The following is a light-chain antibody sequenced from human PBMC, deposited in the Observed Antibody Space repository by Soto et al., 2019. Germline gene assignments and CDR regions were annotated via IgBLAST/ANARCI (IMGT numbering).Light chain of an antibody. CDR1: QSVSIW. CDR2: KAS. V-gene: IGKV1-5*03. Sequence: DIQMTQSPSTLSASVGDRVTITCRARQSVSIWLAWYQQKPGKAPKLLIYKASSLKSGVPSRFSGSGSGTEFTLTISSLQPDDCATYYCQHYNSYWTFGQGTKVEMK. J-gene: IGKJ1*01. CDR3: QHYNSYWT.